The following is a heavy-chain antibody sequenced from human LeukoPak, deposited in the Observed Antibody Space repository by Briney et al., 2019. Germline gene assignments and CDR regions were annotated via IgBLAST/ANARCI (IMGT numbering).Heavy chain of an antibody. J-gene: IGHJ5*02. CDR2: IQYDGSNK. CDR3: ARDPRIAAAGTFDP. Sequence: GGSLRLSCAASGFTFSSYDMHWVRQAPGKGLEWVAFIQYDGSNKYYADSVKGRFTISRDNSKNTLYLRMNSLRADDTAVYYCARDPRIAAAGTFDPWGQGTLVTVSS. V-gene: IGHV3-30*02. D-gene: IGHD6-13*01. CDR1: GFTFSSYD.